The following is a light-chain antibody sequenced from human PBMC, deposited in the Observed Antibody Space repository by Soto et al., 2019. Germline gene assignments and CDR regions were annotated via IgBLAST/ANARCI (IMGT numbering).Light chain of an antibody. V-gene: IGKV3-20*01. CDR1: QSVSSYY. J-gene: IGKJ2*01. CDR3: QKYGSSLYT. Sequence: EIVLTQSPGTLSLSPGERATLSCRASQSVSSYYLAWYQQKPGQAPRLLIYGASSRATGIPDRFSGSGSGTDFTLTISSLEPEDFEVYYCQKYGSSLYTFGQGTKLEIK. CDR2: GAS.